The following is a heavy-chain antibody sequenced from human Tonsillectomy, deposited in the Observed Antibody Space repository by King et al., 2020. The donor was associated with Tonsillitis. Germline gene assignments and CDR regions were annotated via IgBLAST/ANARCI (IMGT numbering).Heavy chain of an antibody. V-gene: IGHV4-59*08. J-gene: IGHJ6*03. CDR3: ARKAYYYDSSGYYYYYMDV. D-gene: IGHD3-22*01. CDR2: IYYSGST. Sequence: QLQESGPGLVKPSETLSLTCTVSGGSISSYYWSWIRQPPGKGLEWIGYIYYSGSTNYNPSLKSRVTITVDKSKNQFSLKLSSVTAADTAVYYCARKAYYYDSSGYYYYYMDVWGKGTTVTVSS. CDR1: GGSISSYY.